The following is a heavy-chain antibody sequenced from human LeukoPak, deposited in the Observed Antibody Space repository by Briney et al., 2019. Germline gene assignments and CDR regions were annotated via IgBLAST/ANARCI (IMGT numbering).Heavy chain of an antibody. CDR2: SRNKANSYST. D-gene: IGHD1-26*01. CDR1: GFTSSDHY. CDR3: GVGASIANYYSYMDV. V-gene: IGHV3-72*01. Sequence: GGSLRLSCAASGFTSSDHYMDWVRQAPGKGLEWIGRSRNKANSYSTEYATSVKGRFTISRDESENSLYLQMNGLKTEDTAVYYCGVGASIANYYSYMDVWGKGTTVTVSS. J-gene: IGHJ6*03.